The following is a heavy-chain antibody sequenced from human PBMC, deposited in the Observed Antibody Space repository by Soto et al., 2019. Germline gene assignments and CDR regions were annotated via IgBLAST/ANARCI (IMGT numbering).Heavy chain of an antibody. CDR2: ISSDGSNK. Sequence: QVPLVESGGGVVQPGRSLRLSCAASGFTFSSYGMHWVRQAPGKGLEWVALISSDGSNKYYADSVKGRFTISRDNSKNTLYLQMNSLGAEDTAVYYCANNLLGTTSTFDYWGQGTLVTVSS. CDR3: ANNLLGTTSTFDY. D-gene: IGHD1-1*01. CDR1: GFTFSSYG. J-gene: IGHJ4*02. V-gene: IGHV3-30*18.